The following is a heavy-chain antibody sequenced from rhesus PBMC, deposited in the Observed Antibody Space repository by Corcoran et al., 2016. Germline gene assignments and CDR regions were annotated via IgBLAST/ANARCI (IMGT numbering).Heavy chain of an antibody. CDR2: IYGSGGST. CDR3: AREANGYYRVYFEF. J-gene: IGHJ1*01. Sequence: QVQLQESGPGLVKPSETLSLTCAVSGGSISDEYYWSWIRQPPGKGLEWIGFIYGSGGSTNYTPSLKNRVTISIDTSKNQFSLKLSSVTAADTAVYYCAREANGYYRVYFEFWGQGALVTVSS. V-gene: IGHV4-106*01. CDR1: GGSISDEYY. D-gene: IGHD3-9*01.